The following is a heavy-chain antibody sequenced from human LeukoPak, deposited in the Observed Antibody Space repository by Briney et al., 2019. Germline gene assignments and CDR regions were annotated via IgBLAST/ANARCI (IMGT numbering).Heavy chain of an antibody. CDR1: GGSISGFY. V-gene: IGHV4-59*08. CDR3: ARSGGHSGGY. Sequence: PSETLSLTCTVSGGSISGFYWSCIRQPPGKGLEWIGYIYYSGSTDYNPSLKSRVTISLDTSKNQFSLKLSSVTAADTAVYYCARSGGHSGGYWGQRTLVTVSS. D-gene: IGHD4-23*01. CDR2: IYYSGST. J-gene: IGHJ4*02.